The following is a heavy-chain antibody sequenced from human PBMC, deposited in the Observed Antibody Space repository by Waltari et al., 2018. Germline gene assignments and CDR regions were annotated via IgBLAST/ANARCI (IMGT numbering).Heavy chain of an antibody. CDR3: ARVGSGYDSHLDY. Sequence: QLQLQESGPGLVKPSETLSLTCTVSGGSISSSSYYWGWIRQPPGKGLEWIGSIYYSGSTYYNPSLKSRVTISVDTSKNQFSLKLSSVTAADTAVYYCARVGSGYDSHLDYWGQGTLVTVSS. CDR1: GGSISSSSYY. CDR2: IYYSGST. V-gene: IGHV4-39*07. D-gene: IGHD5-12*01. J-gene: IGHJ4*02.